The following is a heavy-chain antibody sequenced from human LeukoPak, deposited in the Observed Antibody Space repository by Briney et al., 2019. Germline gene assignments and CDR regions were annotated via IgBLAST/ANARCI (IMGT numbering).Heavy chain of an antibody. CDR3: AKRTYDYVSFIDY. CDR2: IKQDGSEK. V-gene: IGHV3-7*01. Sequence: PGGSLRLSCAASGFTFSSYWMSWVRQAPGKGLEWVANIKQDGSEKYYVDSVKGRFTISRDNAKNSLYLQMNSLRAEDTAVYYCAKRTYDYVSFIDYWGQGTLVTVSS. D-gene: IGHD3-16*01. J-gene: IGHJ4*02. CDR1: GFTFSSYW.